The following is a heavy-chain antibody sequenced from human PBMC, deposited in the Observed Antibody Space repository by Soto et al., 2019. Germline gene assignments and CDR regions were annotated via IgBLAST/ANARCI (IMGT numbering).Heavy chain of an antibody. CDR2: IRSKAYGGTA. J-gene: IGHJ4*02. V-gene: IGHV3-49*03. CDR3: TREQLHKWLVGLDS. D-gene: IGHD6-19*01. CDR1: GFTFGDYG. Sequence: EVQLVESGGGLVQPGRSLRLSCTTSGFTFGDYGMSWFRQAPGKGLEWVGFIRSKAYGGTADYAASVKGRFTISRDYSKSLPYLPMNRLKTEDTALYLFTREQLHKWLVGLDSWGQGTLVTVSS.